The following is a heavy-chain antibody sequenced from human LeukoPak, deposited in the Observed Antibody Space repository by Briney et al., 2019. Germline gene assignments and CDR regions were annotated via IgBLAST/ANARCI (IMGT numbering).Heavy chain of an antibody. V-gene: IGHV3-21*01. CDR2: ISIISSFI. CDR1: GFTSSRYS. Sequence: GGSLRLSCAASGFTSSRYSMNWVRQAPGKGLEWVSSISIISSFIYYADSGKGRFTISRDNAKNSLYLQMNSLRAEDTAVYYCARDPPLGSCSAISCPHLDYWGQGTLVTVSS. D-gene: IGHD2-2*01. J-gene: IGHJ4*02. CDR3: ARDPPLGSCSAISCPHLDY.